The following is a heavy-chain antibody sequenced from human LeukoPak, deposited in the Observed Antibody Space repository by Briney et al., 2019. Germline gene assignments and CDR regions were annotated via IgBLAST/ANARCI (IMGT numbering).Heavy chain of an antibody. CDR2: ISYDGSNK. Sequence: PGGSLRLSCAASGFTFSSYGMHWVRQAPGKGLEWVAVISYDGSNKYYADSVKGRFTISRDNSKNTLYLQMNSLRAEDTAVYYCAKDRRYRDKTYYYDSSGYWAGDYWGQGTLVTVSS. D-gene: IGHD3-22*01. CDR1: GFTFSSYG. J-gene: IGHJ4*02. CDR3: AKDRRYRDKTYYYDSSGYWAGDY. V-gene: IGHV3-30*18.